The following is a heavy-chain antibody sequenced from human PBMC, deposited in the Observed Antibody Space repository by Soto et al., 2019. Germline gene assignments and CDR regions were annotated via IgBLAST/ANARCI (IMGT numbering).Heavy chain of an antibody. V-gene: IGHV1-69*01. Sequence: QVQLVQSGAEVKKPGSSVKVSCKASGGTFSSYAISWVRQAPGQGLEWMGGLIPIFGTANYAQKFQGRVTITADESTSTAYMKLSSLRSEDTAVYYCARDSLRITIFGVVSSMDVWGQGTTVTVSS. CDR1: GGTFSSYA. CDR3: ARDSLRITIFGVVSSMDV. J-gene: IGHJ6*02. D-gene: IGHD3-3*01. CDR2: LIPIFGTA.